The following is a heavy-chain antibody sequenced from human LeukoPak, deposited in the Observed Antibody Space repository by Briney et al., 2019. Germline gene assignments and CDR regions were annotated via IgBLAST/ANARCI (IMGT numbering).Heavy chain of an antibody. J-gene: IGHJ4*02. V-gene: IGHV1-24*01. CDR3: ATLPRVFSSSWYFDY. CDR2: FDSEDGET. Sequence: SVTVSRKVSRYTLPELFMHWVRQAPGKGGEGMGRFDSEDGETIYAQKFQRRVTMTEDTSTDTAYMELSSLRAEDTAVYYCATLPRVFSSSWYFDYWGQGTLVTVSS. CDR1: RYTLPELF. D-gene: IGHD6-13*01.